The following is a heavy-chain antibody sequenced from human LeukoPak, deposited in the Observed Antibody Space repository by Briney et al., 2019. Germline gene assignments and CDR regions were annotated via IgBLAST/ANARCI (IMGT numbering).Heavy chain of an antibody. V-gene: IGHV3-30*01. CDR1: GLTFSSYS. CDR2: ISYDGTNK. CDR3: ARSRDGNNYVDYYFDY. J-gene: IGHJ4*02. Sequence: PGGSLRLSCAASGLTFSSYSMHWVRQAPGKGLEWVAVISYDGTNKQYADSVKGRFTISRDSSKNTLYLQMNSLRAEDTAVYYCARSRDGNNYVDYYFDYWGQGTLVTVSS. D-gene: IGHD5-24*01.